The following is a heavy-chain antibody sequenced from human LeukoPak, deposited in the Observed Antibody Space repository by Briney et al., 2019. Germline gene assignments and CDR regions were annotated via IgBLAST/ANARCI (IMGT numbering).Heavy chain of an antibody. CDR1: GGSISSYY. V-gene: IGHV4-4*07. Sequence: SETLSLTCSVSGGSISSYYWNWIRRPAGKGLEWIWRIYSSGSTNYKPSLKSRVTMSVDTSKNQFSLNLSPVTAADTAVYYCARAAMSSYYYDYMDVWGKGTTVTVSS. CDR3: ARAAMSSYYYDYMDV. CDR2: IYSSGST. J-gene: IGHJ6*03.